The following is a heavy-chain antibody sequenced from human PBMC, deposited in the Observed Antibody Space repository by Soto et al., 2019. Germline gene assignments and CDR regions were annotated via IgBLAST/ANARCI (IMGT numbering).Heavy chain of an antibody. CDR2: IIPILGIA. D-gene: IGHD2-21*02. V-gene: IGHV1-69*08. Sequence: QVQLVQSGAEVKKPGSSVKVSCKASGGTFSSYTISWVRQAPGQGLEWMGRIIPILGIANYAQKFQGRVTITADKSTSTAYMELSSLRSEDTAVYYWARDTVVTPGGWFDPWGQGTLVTVSS. CDR1: GGTFSSYT. CDR3: ARDTVVTPGGWFDP. J-gene: IGHJ5*02.